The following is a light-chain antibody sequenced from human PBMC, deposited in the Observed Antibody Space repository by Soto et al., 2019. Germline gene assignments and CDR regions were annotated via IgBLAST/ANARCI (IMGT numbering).Light chain of an antibody. V-gene: IGKV1-39*01. CDR2: GAT. Sequence: DIQMTQSPASLSASLGDRVTITCRASQDISDYLAWYQHRPGKAPNLLISGATSLQSGVPSRFSGSESGTHFSLIISSLQPEDSATYYCQQSYSTPITFGQGTRLEIK. J-gene: IGKJ5*01. CDR3: QQSYSTPIT. CDR1: QDISDY.